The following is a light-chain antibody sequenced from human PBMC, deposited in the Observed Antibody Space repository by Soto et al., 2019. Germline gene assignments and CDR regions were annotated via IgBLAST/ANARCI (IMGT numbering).Light chain of an antibody. CDR3: QHYNSYSEA. Sequence: DIQMTQSPSTLSGSVGDRVTITCRASQTISSWLAWYQKKPGKAPNLRIYKASTLKSGVPSRFSGSGSGTEFTLTISSLQPDDFATYYCQHYNSYSEAFGQGTKVELK. CDR2: KAS. V-gene: IGKV1-5*03. J-gene: IGKJ1*01. CDR1: QTISSW.